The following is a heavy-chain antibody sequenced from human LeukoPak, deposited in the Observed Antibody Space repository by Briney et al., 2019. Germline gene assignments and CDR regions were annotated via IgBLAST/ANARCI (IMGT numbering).Heavy chain of an antibody. V-gene: IGHV1-69*01. CDR2: IIPIVGTA. D-gene: IGHD3-22*01. CDR1: GGTFHNYG. Sequence: SVKVSCKASGGTFHNYGINWVRQAPGQGLEWMGGIIPIVGTANYQQKFQGRVTITADESTSTAYMELSSLRSEDTAVYYCARSSGYYYVSYFDYWGQGTLVTVSS. CDR3: ARSSGYYYVSYFDY. J-gene: IGHJ4*02.